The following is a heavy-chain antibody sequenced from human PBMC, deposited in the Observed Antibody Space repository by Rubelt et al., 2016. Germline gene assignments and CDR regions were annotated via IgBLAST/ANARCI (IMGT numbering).Heavy chain of an antibody. J-gene: IGHJ4*02. CDR1: GYTLTELS. D-gene: IGHD3-16*01. CDR3: ARVRWGGRGDY. Sequence: QVQLVQSGAEVKKPGASVKVSCKVSGYTLTELSMHWVRQAPGKGLEWMGWISAYNGNTNYAQKLQGRVTRTTDTSTSTAYMELRSLRSDDTAVYYCARVRWGGRGDYWGQGTLVTVSS. V-gene: IGHV1-18*01. CDR2: ISAYNGNT.